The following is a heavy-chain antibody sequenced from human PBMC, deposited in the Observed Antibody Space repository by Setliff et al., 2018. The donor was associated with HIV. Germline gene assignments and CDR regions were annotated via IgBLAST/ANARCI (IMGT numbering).Heavy chain of an antibody. V-gene: IGHV3-23*01. CDR2: IGGSTGTT. Sequence: ETLSLTCTVSGDSISTDYWTWVRQAPGKGLEWVSGIGGSTGTTYYADSVKGRFTISTDNSKNTLYLQMNSLRAEDTAVYYCAKPLTQWGVSPYHYAVDVWGQGTTVTVSS. CDR1: GDSISTDY. CDR3: AKPLTQWGVSPYHYAVDV. J-gene: IGHJ6*02. D-gene: IGHD1-26*01.